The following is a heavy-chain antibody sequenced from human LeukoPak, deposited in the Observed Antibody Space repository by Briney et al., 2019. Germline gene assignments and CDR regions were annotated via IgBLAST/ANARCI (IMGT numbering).Heavy chain of an antibody. V-gene: IGHV4-61*02. J-gene: IGHJ6*03. CDR1: GYSISSGYY. CDR3: AGGSLYYYYYYMDV. Sequence: SETLSLTCAVSGYSISSGYYWSWIRQPAGKGLEWIGRIYTSGSTNYNPSLKSRVTISVDTSKNQFSLKLSSVTAADTAVYYCAGGSLYYYYYYMDVWGKGTTVTVSS. D-gene: IGHD3-16*01. CDR2: IYTSGST.